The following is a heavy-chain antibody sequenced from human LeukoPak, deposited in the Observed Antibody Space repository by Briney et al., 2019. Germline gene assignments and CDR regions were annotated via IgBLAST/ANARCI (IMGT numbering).Heavy chain of an antibody. CDR3: AKVTMIVVVEHYYFDY. CDR2: ISSSGDNT. Sequence: GGTLRLSCAASGFTFSSHGMSWVRQAPGKGLEWVSTISSSGDNTYYADSVKGRFTISRDNSKNTLYLQMNSLRAEDTAVYYCAKVTMIVVVEHYYFDYWGQGTLVTVSS. J-gene: IGHJ4*02. V-gene: IGHV3-23*01. CDR1: GFTFSSHG. D-gene: IGHD3-22*01.